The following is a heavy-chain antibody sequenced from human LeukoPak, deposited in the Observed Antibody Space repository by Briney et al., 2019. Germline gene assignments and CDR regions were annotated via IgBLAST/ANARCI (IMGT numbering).Heavy chain of an antibody. J-gene: IGHJ4*02. D-gene: IGHD1-26*01. CDR2: IYYSGRT. Sequence: PSETLSLPCAVYGGSFSGYYWSWIRQPPGKGLEWIGSIYYSGRTYYNPSLKSRVTISVDTSKNQFSLQLSSVPAADTAVYYCASIVGATFLDFWGQGTLVTVSS. V-gene: IGHV4-34*01. CDR3: ASIVGATFLDF. CDR1: GGSFSGYY.